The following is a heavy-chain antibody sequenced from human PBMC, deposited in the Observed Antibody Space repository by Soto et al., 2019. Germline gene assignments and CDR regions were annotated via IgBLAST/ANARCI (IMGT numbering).Heavy chain of an antibody. Sequence: QVQLVQSGAEVKKPGSSVKVSCKASGGTFSSYAISWVRQAPGQGLEWMGGIIPIFGTANYAQKFQGRVTITADESTSTAYMELSSLRSEDTAVYYCARERDASSSLAYDAFDIWGQGTMDTVSS. CDR1: GGTFSSYA. CDR3: ARERDASSSLAYDAFDI. J-gene: IGHJ3*02. D-gene: IGHD6-6*01. CDR2: IIPIFGTA. V-gene: IGHV1-69*01.